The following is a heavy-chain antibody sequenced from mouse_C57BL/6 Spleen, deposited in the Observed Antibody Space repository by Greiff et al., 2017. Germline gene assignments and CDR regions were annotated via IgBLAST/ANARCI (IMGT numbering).Heavy chain of an antibody. V-gene: IGHV1-82*01. J-gene: IGHJ3*01. CDR3: ASRIYYDYDGFAY. Sequence: VQLQQSGPELVKPGASVKISCKASGYAFSSSWMHWVKQRPGKGLEWIGRIYPGDGDTNYNGKFKGKATLTADKSSSTAYMQLSSLTSEDSAVYFCASRIYYDYDGFAYWGQGTLVTVSA. CDR2: IYPGDGDT. CDR1: GYAFSSSW. D-gene: IGHD2-4*01.